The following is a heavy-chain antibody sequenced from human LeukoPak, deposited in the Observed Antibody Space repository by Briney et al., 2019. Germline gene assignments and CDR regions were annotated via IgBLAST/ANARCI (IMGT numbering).Heavy chain of an antibody. V-gene: IGHV4-39*01. CDR1: GGSISSSTYY. D-gene: IGHD3-22*01. CDR2: IYYSGST. CDR3: ARSVRQVVSTFDY. Sequence: PSETLSLTCAVSGGSISSSTYYWGWIRQPPGKGLEWIGSIYYSGSTYYSPSLKSRVTISVDTSKNQFSLKLSSVTAADTAVYYCARSVRQVVSTFDYWGQGTLVTVSS. J-gene: IGHJ4*02.